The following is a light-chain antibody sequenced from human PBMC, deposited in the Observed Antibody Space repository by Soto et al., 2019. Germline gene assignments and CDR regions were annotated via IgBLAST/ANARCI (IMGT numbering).Light chain of an antibody. V-gene: IGKV3-11*01. J-gene: IGKJ4*01. CDR2: ETS. CDR3: QQRNDWPALS. Sequence: ENVLTQFPATLSLSPGESATLSCRASEYVRVYLAWYHQKPGQAPRLLMYETSTRAPGIPRRFSGSGSGTAFTLSISSLGPEDSGVYYCQQRNDWPALSFGGGTKVEIK. CDR1: EYVRVY.